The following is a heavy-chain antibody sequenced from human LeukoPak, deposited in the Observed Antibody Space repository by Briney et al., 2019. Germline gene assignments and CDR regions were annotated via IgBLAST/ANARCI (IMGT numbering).Heavy chain of an antibody. CDR1: GFTVSSNF. J-gene: IGHJ4*02. V-gene: IGHV3-66*01. Sequence: GGSLRLSCAASGFTVSSNFMSWVRQAPGKGLEWVSVIYSGGTTYYADSVKGRFILSRDNSKNTLNLQMNSLRAEDTAVYYCARDGDADYWGQGTLVTVSS. D-gene: IGHD4-17*01. CDR3: ARDGDADY. CDR2: IYSGGTT.